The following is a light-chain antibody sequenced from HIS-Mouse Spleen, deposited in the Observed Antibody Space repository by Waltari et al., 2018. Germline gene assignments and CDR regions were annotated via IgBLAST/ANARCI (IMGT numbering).Light chain of an antibody. CDR2: GAS. CDR1: QSVSSSY. V-gene: IGKV3-20*01. CDR3: QQYGSSPPRLT. Sequence: EIVLTQSPGTLSLSPGERATLSCRASQSVSSSYLAWYQPKPGQAPRLLIYGASSMATGIPDRFSGSGSGTDFTLTISRLEPEDFAVYYCQQYGSSPPRLTFGGGTKVEIK. J-gene: IGKJ4*01.